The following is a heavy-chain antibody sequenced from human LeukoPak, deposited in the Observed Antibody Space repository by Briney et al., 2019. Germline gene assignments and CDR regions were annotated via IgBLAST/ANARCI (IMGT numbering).Heavy chain of an antibody. D-gene: IGHD2-8*01. CDR1: GVSISSYY. CDR2: IYYSGST. Sequence: SETLSLTGTVSGVSISSYYWSWIRQPPGKGLEGMGYIYYSGSTNYNPSLKSRVTISVDTSKTQFSLKLSSVTAAATAVYYCARNGLPYYFAYWGQGPLVTASS. CDR3: ARNGLPYYFAY. J-gene: IGHJ4*02. V-gene: IGHV4-59*08.